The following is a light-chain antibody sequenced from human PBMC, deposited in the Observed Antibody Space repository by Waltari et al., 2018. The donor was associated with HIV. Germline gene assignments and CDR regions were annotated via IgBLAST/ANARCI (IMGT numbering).Light chain of an antibody. CDR1: QSVNSD. CDR3: QQYNNWPPAWT. V-gene: IGKV3D-15*01. J-gene: IGKJ1*01. Sequence: IVMTQSPATLSVSPGERATLSCRASQSVNSDLAWYQQRPGQALRLLIYDASTRATGIPARFSGSGSETDFTLTISSLQSEDVAVYYCQQYNNWPPAWTFGRGSQVEI. CDR2: DAS.